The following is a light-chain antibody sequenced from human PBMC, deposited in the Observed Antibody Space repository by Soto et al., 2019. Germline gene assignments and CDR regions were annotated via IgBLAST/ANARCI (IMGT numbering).Light chain of an antibody. CDR1: QSGSTK. CDR2: DAS. CDR3: QQDGTSLRGT. Sequence: EIVMTQSPATLSVNPGERATLSCRASQSGSTKLAWYRQKPGQAPRLLIYDASNRATGIPARFSGSGSGTDFTLTITSLEPEDFAVYYCQQDGTSLRGTFGPGTKVDI. J-gene: IGKJ1*01. V-gene: IGKV3D-11*03.